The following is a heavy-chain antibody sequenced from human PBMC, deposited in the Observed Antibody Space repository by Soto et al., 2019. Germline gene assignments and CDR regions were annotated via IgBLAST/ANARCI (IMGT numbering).Heavy chain of an antibody. CDR3: ARGPYYYDSSGYYLNY. D-gene: IGHD3-22*01. CDR1: GFTFSSYA. J-gene: IGHJ4*02. CDR2: ISYDGSNK. V-gene: IGHV3-30-3*01. Sequence: QVQLVESGGGVVQPGRSLRLSCAASGFTFSSYAMHWVRQAPGKGLEWVAVISYDGSNKYYADSVKGRFTISRDNSKNTLYLQMNSLRAEDTAVYYCARGPYYYDSSGYYLNYWGQGTLVTVSS.